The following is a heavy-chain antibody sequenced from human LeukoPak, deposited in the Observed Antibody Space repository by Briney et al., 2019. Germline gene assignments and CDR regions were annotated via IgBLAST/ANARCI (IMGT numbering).Heavy chain of an antibody. D-gene: IGHD3-22*01. J-gene: IGHJ4*02. CDR1: GFTFDDYG. CDR3: ARSGAQTQYYYDSSGYSPFDY. Sequence: GGSLRLSCAAAGFTFDDYGMSWVRQAPGKGLEWVSYISSSSSTIYYADSVKGRFTISRDNSKNTLYLQMNSLRAEDTAVYYCARSGAQTQYYYDSSGYSPFDYWGQGTLVTASS. V-gene: IGHV3-48*01. CDR2: ISSSSSTI.